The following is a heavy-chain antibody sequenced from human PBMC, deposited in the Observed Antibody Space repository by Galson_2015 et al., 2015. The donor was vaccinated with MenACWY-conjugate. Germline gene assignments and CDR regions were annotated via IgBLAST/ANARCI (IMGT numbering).Heavy chain of an antibody. Sequence: SAQVSCKASGGTFSSYAISWVRQAPGQGLEWMGGIIPIFGTANYAQKFQGRVTITADESTSTAYMELSSLRSEDTAVYYCAASIAASYYMDVWGKGTTVTVSS. CDR1: GGTFSSYA. CDR3: AASIAASYYMDV. V-gene: IGHV1-69*13. D-gene: IGHD6-25*01. CDR2: IIPIFGTA. J-gene: IGHJ6*03.